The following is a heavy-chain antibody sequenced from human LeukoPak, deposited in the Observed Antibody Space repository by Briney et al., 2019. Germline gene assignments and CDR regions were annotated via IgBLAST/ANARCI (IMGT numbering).Heavy chain of an antibody. CDR1: GFTFSTYA. Sequence: PGGSLRLSCAASGFTFSTYAMHWVRQAPGKGLEWVAVISYDGSNKYYADSVEGRFTISRDNSKNTLYMQMNSLRAEDTAVYYCATSGYSYGYVRYWGQGTLVTVSS. D-gene: IGHD5-18*01. J-gene: IGHJ4*02. CDR2: ISYDGSNK. V-gene: IGHV3-30*04. CDR3: ATSGYSYGYVRY.